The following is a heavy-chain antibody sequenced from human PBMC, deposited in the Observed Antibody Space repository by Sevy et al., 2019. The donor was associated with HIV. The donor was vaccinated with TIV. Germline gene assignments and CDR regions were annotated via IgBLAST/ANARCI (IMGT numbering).Heavy chain of an antibody. V-gene: IGHV3-11*06. J-gene: IGHJ4*02. Sequence: GGSLRLSCAASGFTFSDYYMTWIRQAPGKGLEWISYISSRRSYTNYADSVKGRFTISRDNAKNSLYLQMNGLRAEDAAVYYCARCRVVAADYYFDYWGRGTLVTVSS. CDR2: ISSRRSYT. D-gene: IGHD1-26*01. CDR1: GFTFSDYY. CDR3: ARCRVVAADYYFDY.